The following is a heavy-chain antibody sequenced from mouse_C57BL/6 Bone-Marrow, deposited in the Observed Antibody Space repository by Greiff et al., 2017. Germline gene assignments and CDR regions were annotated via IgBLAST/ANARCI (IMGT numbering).Heavy chain of an antibody. CDR1: GYTFTSYW. CDR3: ASDWYFDV. Sequence: VQLQQSGAELVKPGASVKMSCTASGYTFTSYWITWVKQRPGQGLEWIGDIYPGSGSTNYNEKFKSKATLTVDTSSSTAYMQLSSLTSEDSAVYYCASDWYFDVWGTGTTVTVSS. V-gene: IGHV1-55*01. J-gene: IGHJ1*03. CDR2: IYPGSGST.